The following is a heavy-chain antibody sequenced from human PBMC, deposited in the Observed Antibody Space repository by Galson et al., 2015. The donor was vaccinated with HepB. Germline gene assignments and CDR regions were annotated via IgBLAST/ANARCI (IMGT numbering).Heavy chain of an antibody. CDR2: ISYDGSNK. CDR1: GFTFSSYA. J-gene: IGHJ4*02. V-gene: IGHV3-30*18. D-gene: IGHD3-22*01. CDR3: AKDGPLDSRSGYYWLGYHAY. Sequence: SLRLSCAASGFTFSSYAMSWVRQAPGKGLEWVAVISYDGSNKYYADSVKGRFTISRDNSKNTLYLQMNSLRAEDTAVYYCAKDGPLDSRSGYYWLGYHAYWGQGTLVTVSS.